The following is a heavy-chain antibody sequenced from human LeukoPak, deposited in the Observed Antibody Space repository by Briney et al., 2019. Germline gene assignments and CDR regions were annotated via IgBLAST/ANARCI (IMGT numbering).Heavy chain of an antibody. Sequence: SVKVSCKASGGTFSSYAIGWVRQAPGQGLEWMVGIIPIFGTANYAQKFQGRVTITADESTSTAYMELSSLRSEDTAVYYCARARLPGIAVAGTGTANYWGQGTLVTVSS. CDR2: IIPIFGTA. CDR3: ARARLPGIAVAGTGTANY. D-gene: IGHD6-19*01. V-gene: IGHV1-69*13. J-gene: IGHJ4*02. CDR1: GGTFSSYA.